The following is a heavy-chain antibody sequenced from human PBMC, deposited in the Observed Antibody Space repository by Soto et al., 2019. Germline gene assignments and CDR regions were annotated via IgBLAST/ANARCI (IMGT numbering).Heavy chain of an antibody. V-gene: IGHV1-69*01. CDR3: ARAGQQLVRYYYYGMDV. J-gene: IGHJ6*02. D-gene: IGHD6-13*01. CDR1: GGTFSSYA. Sequence: QVQLVQSGAEVKKPGSSVKVSCKASGGTFSSYAISWVRQAPGQGLEWMGGIIPIFGTANYAQKFQGRVSITADESTSTAYMELSSLRSEDTAVYYCARAGQQLVRYYYYGMDVWGQGTTVTVSS. CDR2: IIPIFGTA.